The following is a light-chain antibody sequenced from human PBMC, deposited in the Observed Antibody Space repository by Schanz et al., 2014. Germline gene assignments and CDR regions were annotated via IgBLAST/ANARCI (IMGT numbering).Light chain of an antibody. V-gene: IGKV3-20*01. CDR1: QSVSSSY. J-gene: IGKJ1*01. CDR2: GAS. CDR3: QQLNSYPWT. Sequence: EIVLTQSPGTLSLSPGERATLSCRASQSVSSSYLAWYQQKPGQAPRLLIYGASSRATGIPDNFSGSGSGTDFTLTISRLEPEDFATYYCQQLNSYPWTFGQGTKVEIK.